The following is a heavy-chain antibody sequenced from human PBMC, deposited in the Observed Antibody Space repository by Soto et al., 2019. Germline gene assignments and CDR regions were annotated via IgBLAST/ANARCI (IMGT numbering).Heavy chain of an antibody. D-gene: IGHD1-20*01. J-gene: IGHJ4*02. CDR3: ARDITTTGENYFDY. CDR2: INRDGSST. V-gene: IGHV3-74*01. CDR1: GFTLSNAW. Sequence: GGSLRLSCAASGFTLSNAWMNWVRQAPGKGLEWVGRINRDGSSTNYADSARGRVTISRDNAKNTLYLQVNGLRAEDTAVYYCARDITTTGENYFDYRAQRNLVPVS.